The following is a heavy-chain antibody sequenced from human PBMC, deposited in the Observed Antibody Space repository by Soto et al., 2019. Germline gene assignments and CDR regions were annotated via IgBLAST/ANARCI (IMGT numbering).Heavy chain of an antibody. CDR1: GLTFSSYA. CDR2: ISGSGGST. Sequence: GGSLRLSCAASGLTFSSYAMSWVRQAPGKGLEWVSAISGSGGSTYYADSVKGRFTISRDNSKNTLYLQMNSLRAEDTAVYYCAKDHFYIRRVIPNSTDSRCPGLLVTLFS. V-gene: IGHV3-23*01. CDR3: AKDHFYIRRVIPNSTDS. D-gene: IGHD3-10*02. J-gene: IGHJ5*01.